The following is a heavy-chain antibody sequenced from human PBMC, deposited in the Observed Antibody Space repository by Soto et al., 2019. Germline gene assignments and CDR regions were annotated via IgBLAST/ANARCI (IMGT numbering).Heavy chain of an antibody. D-gene: IGHD3-10*01. CDR2: IRGSDGST. CDR3: TKGGHLDY. Sequence: PGGSLRLSCAASGFPFSSYDMSWVRQAPGKGLDWVSVIRGSDGSTYYANSVKGRFTIPRDNSKNTLFLQMNSLRAEDTAIYYCTKGGHLDYWGPGTLVTVSS. V-gene: IGHV3-23*01. J-gene: IGHJ4*02. CDR1: GFPFSSYD.